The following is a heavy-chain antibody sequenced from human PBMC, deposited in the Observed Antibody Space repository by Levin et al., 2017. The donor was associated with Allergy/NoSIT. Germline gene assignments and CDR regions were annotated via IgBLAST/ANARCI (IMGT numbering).Heavy chain of an antibody. CDR2: IIPIFGTA. CDR3: ARARGPATVATIAWFDP. Sequence: KISCKASGGTFSSYAISWVRQAPGQGLEWMGGIIPIFGTANYAQKFQGRVTITADESTSTAYMELSSLRSEDTAVYYCARARGPATVATIAWFDPWGQGTLVTVSS. J-gene: IGHJ5*02. V-gene: IGHV1-69*01. CDR1: GGTFSSYA. D-gene: IGHD5-12*01.